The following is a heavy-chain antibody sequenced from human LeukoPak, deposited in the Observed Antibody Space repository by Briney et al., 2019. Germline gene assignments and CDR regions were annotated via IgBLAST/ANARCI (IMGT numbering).Heavy chain of an antibody. Sequence: SVKVSCKASGFIFTSSAVQWVRQARGQRLEWIGWIVVGSGNTNYAQKFQERVTITRDMSTSTAYMELSSLRSEDTAVYYCAGGSGSYHVDYWGQGTLVTVSS. CDR1: GFIFTSSA. CDR3: AGGSGSYHVDY. J-gene: IGHJ4*02. D-gene: IGHD3-10*01. CDR2: IVVGSGNT. V-gene: IGHV1-58*01.